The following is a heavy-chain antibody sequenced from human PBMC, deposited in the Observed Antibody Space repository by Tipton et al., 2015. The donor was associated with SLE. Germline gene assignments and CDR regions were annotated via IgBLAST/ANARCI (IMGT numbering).Heavy chain of an antibody. J-gene: IGHJ4*02. V-gene: IGHV1-18*01. D-gene: IGHD6-19*01. CDR3: ARTYTGGSDY. Sequence: QSGAEVKKPGASVKVSCKASGYTFSDYGISWVRQAPGQGLEWMGWITVYNGNTNYDQKFQDRITVTTDTSTTIAYMELRSLRSDDTGVYFCARTYTGGSDYWGQGTLVTVSS. CDR2: ITVYNGNT. CDR1: GYTFSDYG.